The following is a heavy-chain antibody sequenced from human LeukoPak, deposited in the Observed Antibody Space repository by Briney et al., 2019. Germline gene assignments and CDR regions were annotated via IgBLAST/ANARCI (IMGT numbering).Heavy chain of an antibody. CDR2: IKSKTDGGTT. V-gene: IGHV3-15*01. Sequence: PGGSLRLSCAASGFTFSNAWMSWVRQAPGKGLEWVGRIKSKTDGGTTDYAAPVKGRFTISRDDSKNTLYLQMNSLKTEDTAVYYGTTRLTVTFGGVIVFDYWGQGTLVTVSS. D-gene: IGHD3-16*02. CDR1: GFTFSNAW. CDR3: TTRLTVTFGGVIVFDY. J-gene: IGHJ4*02.